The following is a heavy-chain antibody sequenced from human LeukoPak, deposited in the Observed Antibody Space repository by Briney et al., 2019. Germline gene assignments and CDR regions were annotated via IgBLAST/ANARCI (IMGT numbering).Heavy chain of an antibody. Sequence: SETLAVTFSVYGGSFSSYDWSWIRQPPGKGLEWIGEINHSGSTNYNPSLKSRVTISVDTSKNQFSLKLSSVTAADTAVYYCAARYYDFWSGYYTGDYWGQGTLVTVSS. V-gene: IGHV4-34*01. CDR2: INHSGST. CDR1: GGSFSSYD. CDR3: AARYYDFWSGYYTGDY. J-gene: IGHJ4*02. D-gene: IGHD3-3*01.